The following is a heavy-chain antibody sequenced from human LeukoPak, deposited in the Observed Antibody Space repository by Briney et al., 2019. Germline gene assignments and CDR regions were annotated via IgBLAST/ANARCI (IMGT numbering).Heavy chain of an antibody. CDR3: ARVDALKDWFDP. CDR1: GGSISSYY. Sequence: SETLSLTCTVSGGSISSYYWSWIRQPPGKGLEWIGYIYYSGSTNYNPSPKSRVTISVDTSKNQFSLKLSSVTAADTAVYYCARVDALKDWFDPWGQGTLVTVSS. V-gene: IGHV4-59*01. D-gene: IGHD2-15*01. J-gene: IGHJ5*02. CDR2: IYYSGST.